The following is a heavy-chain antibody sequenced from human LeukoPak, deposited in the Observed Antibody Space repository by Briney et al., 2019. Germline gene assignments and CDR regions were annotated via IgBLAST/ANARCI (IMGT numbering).Heavy chain of an antibody. D-gene: IGHD6-6*01. CDR1: GGSISSGGYY. V-gene: IGHV4-31*03. Sequence: SQTLSPTCTVSGGSISSGGYYWSWIRQHPGKGLEWIGYIYYSGSTYYNPSLKSRVTISVDTSKNQFSLKLSSVTAADTAVYYCARGYSSSSGWFDPWGQGTLVTVSS. CDR2: IYYSGST. J-gene: IGHJ5*02. CDR3: ARGYSSSSGWFDP.